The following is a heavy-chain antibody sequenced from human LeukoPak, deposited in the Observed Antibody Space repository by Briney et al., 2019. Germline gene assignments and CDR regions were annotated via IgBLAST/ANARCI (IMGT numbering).Heavy chain of an antibody. D-gene: IGHD6-6*01. V-gene: IGHV4-59*08. CDR3: ARHRAYSSSSPFDY. CDR2: IYYTRST. CDR1: GGSISSLY. Sequence: SETLSLTCSVSGGSISSLYWSWIRQPPGKGLEGIGYIYYTRSTNYNPSLKSRVTMFVDMSKNQFSLRLSSVTAADTAVYYCARHRAYSSSSPFDYWGQGTLVTVSS. J-gene: IGHJ4*02.